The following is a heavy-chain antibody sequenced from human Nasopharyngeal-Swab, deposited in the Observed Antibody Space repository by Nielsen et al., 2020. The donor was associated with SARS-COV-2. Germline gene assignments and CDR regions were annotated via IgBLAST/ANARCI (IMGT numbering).Heavy chain of an antibody. CDR3: ARGDYVGY. CDR2: AHHNGYT. J-gene: IGHJ4*02. CDR1: GGSIRSYY. Sequence: SETLSLTCSVSGGSIRSYYWSWIRQSPGKGLEWIGYAHHNGYTNYNPSLKSRVTISVDTSKDQFSLKLSSVTAADTAVYYCARGDYVGYWGQGTLVTVSS. V-gene: IGHV4-59*08. D-gene: IGHD4-17*01.